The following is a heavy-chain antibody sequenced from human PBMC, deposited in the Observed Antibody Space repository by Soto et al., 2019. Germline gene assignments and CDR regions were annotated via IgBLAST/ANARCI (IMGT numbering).Heavy chain of an antibody. CDR1: GGSFSGYY. CDR2: INHSGST. V-gene: IGHV4-34*01. D-gene: IGHD3-10*01. Sequence: SETLSLTCAVYGGSFSGYYLSWIRQPPGKGLEWIGEINHSGSTNYNPSLKSRVTISVDTSKNQFSLKLSSVTAADTAVYYCARGQWYYYGSGSYLNNWFDPWGQGTLVTVSS. CDR3: ARGQWYYYGSGSYLNNWFDP. J-gene: IGHJ5*02.